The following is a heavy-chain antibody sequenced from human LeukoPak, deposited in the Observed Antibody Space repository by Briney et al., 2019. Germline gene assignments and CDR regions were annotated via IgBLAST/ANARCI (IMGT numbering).Heavy chain of an antibody. V-gene: IGHV1-46*01. Sequence: GASVKVSCKASGYTFTSYYMHWVRQAPGQGLEWMGIINPSGGSTSYAQKFQGRVTMTRDMSTSTVYMELSSLRSEDTAVYYCARLRNLGVGARGFDYWGQGTLVTVSS. J-gene: IGHJ4*02. CDR3: ARLRNLGVGARGFDY. CDR2: INPSGGST. D-gene: IGHD1-26*01. CDR1: GYTFTSYY.